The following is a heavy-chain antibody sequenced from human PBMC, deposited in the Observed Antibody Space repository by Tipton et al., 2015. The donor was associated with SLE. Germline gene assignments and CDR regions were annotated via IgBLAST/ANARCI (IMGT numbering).Heavy chain of an antibody. J-gene: IGHJ3*01. Sequence: SLRLSCAASGFTFSDYYMGWIRQAPGKGLEWISYISSSGNTIYYVDSVKGRFTISRDNAKNSLYLQMNSLRAEDTAVYFCAKKFDVWGQGTMVTVSS. V-gene: IGHV3-11*04. CDR1: GFTFSDYY. CDR3: AKKFDV. CDR2: ISSSGNTI.